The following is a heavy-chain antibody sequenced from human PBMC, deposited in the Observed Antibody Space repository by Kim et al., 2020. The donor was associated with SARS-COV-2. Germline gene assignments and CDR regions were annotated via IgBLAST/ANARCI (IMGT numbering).Heavy chain of an antibody. V-gene: IGHV4-59*01. CDR2: IYYSGST. J-gene: IGHJ4*01. CDR1: GGSISSYY. CDR3: ARFRAGSLAGSYLLDY. D-gene: IGHD6-19*01. Sequence: SETLSLTCTVSGGSISSYYWSWIRQPPGKGLEWIGYIYYSGSTNYNPSLKSRVTISVDTSKNQFSLKLSSLTAADTAGYYCARFRAGSLAGSYLLDY.